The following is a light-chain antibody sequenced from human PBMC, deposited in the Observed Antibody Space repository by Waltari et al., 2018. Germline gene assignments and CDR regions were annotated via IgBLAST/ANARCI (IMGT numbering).Light chain of an antibody. CDR3: LQYSNWYRT. CDR1: QRITTN. CDR2: EAS. Sequence: IVMTQSPATLSVSPGETATLSCRANQRITTNLAWFQQKPGQAPRLLIYEASSRATGIPDRFSGGGSGTDFTLTISSLQSADVAVYYCLQYSNWYRTFGPGTKVEIK. V-gene: IGKV3-15*01. J-gene: IGKJ1*01.